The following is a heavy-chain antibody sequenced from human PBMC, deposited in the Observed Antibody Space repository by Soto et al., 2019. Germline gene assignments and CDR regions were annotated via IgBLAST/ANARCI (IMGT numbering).Heavy chain of an antibody. V-gene: IGHV4-39*01. D-gene: IGHD6-19*01. CDR3: ARHIYSGDSSGSFGY. CDR2: IFYSGNT. Sequence: QLQLQESGPGLVKPSETLSLTCTVSDDSIGRSNYFWGWIRQPPGKGLEWIGNIFYSGNTHYNPSLKGRVTISLDTSNHHFSLSVSSVTAADTAVYYCARHIYSGDSSGSFGYWGPGALVIVSS. CDR1: DDSIGRSNYF. J-gene: IGHJ4*02.